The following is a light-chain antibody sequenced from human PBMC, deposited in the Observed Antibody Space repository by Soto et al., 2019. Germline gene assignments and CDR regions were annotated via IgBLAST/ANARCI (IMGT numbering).Light chain of an antibody. CDR2: DAS. J-gene: IGKJ1*01. CDR1: RSISDW. Sequence: DIRMTQSPSSLSPSVGDRVTITCRASRSISDWLAWYQQKPGKAPELLIFDASNLKSGVSSRFSGSGSGTELTLTISRLQPDDVATYYCLQYSSHSWTFGQGTKVDIK. V-gene: IGKV1-5*01. CDR3: LQYSSHSWT.